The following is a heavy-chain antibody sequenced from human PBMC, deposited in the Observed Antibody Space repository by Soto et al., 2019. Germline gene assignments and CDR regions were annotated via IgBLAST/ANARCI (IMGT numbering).Heavy chain of an antibody. CDR2: IIPILGIA. CDR3: AREIEDIVVVPAPRWFDP. V-gene: IGHV1-69*04. Sequence: ASVKVSCKASGGTFSSYTISWVRQAPGQGLEWMGRIIPILGIANYAQKFQGRVTITADKSTSTAYMELSSLGSEDTAVYYCAREIEDIVVVPAPRWFDPWGQGTLVTVSS. D-gene: IGHD2-2*01. J-gene: IGHJ5*02. CDR1: GGTFSSYT.